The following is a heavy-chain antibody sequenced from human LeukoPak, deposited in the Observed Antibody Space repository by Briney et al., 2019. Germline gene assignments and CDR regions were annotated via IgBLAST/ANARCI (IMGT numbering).Heavy chain of an antibody. CDR3: ARVRRGYDYWPNWFDP. V-gene: IGHV4-39*07. J-gene: IGHJ5*02. CDR1: GDSISSSSYY. D-gene: IGHD3/OR15-3a*01. Sequence: PSGTLSLTCTVSGDSISSSSYYWGWIRQPPGKGLEWIGSIYYSGSTYYNPSLKSRVTISVDTSKNQFSLKLSSVTAADTAVYYCARVRRGYDYWPNWFDPWGQGTLVTVSS. CDR2: IYYSGST.